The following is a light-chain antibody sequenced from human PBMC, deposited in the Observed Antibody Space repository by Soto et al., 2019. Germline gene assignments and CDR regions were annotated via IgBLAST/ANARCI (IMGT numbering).Light chain of an antibody. CDR2: KVN. CDR3: SSYGGSNNYVL. CDR1: NTDIGGYNY. V-gene: IGLV2-8*01. J-gene: IGLJ2*01. Sequence: QSALTQPASVSGSPGQSITISCTGSNTDIGGYNYLSWYQQHPGRAPRLIIFKVNKRPSGVPDRFSGSKSGNTASLTVSGLQAEDEADYYCSSYGGSNNYVLFGGGTKLTVL.